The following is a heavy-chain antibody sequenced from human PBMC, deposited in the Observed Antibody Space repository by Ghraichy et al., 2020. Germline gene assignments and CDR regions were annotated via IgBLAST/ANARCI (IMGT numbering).Heavy chain of an antibody. Sequence: SETLSLTCTVSGDSISSSSYYWSWIRQPPGKGLEWIGSVFYTGDTYYNPSLSSPFTISGDMSKNQFSLKLSSVTAADTAVYFCARRGRGGGSWSGHWYFDLWGRGTLVTVSS. CDR1: GDSISSSSYY. CDR3: ARRGRGGGSWSGHWYFDL. CDR2: VFYTGDT. V-gene: IGHV4-39*01. D-gene: IGHD6-13*01. J-gene: IGHJ2*01.